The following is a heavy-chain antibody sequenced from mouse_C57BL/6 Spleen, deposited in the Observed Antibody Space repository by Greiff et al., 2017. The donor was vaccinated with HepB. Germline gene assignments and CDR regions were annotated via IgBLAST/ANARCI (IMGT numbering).Heavy chain of an antibody. D-gene: IGHD2-3*01. Sequence: VKLMESGPGLVQPSQSLSITCTVSGFSLTSYGVHWVRQSPGKGLEWLGAIWSGGSTDYNAAFISRLSISKDNSKSQVFFKMNSLQADDTAIYYWARKDDGQAWFAYWGQGTLVTVSA. CDR3: ARKDDGQAWFAY. J-gene: IGHJ3*01. V-gene: IGHV2-2*01. CDR1: GFSLTSYG. CDR2: IWSGGST.